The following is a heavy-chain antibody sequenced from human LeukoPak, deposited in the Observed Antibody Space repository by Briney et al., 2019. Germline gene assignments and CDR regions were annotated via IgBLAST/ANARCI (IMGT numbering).Heavy chain of an antibody. Sequence: GSSVKVSCKASGGTFSSYANSWVRQAPGQGLEWMGRIIPIFGTANYAQKFQGRVTITTDESTSTAYMELSSLRSEDTAVYYCARLMNYGDYVDYWGQGTLVTVSS. J-gene: IGHJ4*02. CDR2: IIPIFGTA. CDR3: ARLMNYGDYVDY. V-gene: IGHV1-69*05. CDR1: GGTFSSYA. D-gene: IGHD4-17*01.